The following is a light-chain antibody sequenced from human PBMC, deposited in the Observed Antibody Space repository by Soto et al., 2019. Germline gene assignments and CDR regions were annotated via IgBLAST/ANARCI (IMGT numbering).Light chain of an antibody. CDR2: EVT. Sequence: QSALTQPAAVSGSPGQSITISCTGTSSDVCGYDYVSWYQQHPGKAPKLMIYEVTNRPSGLSNRFSGSKSGNTASLTISGLQADDEADYYCSSYTSSSTLVFGGGTKLTVL. V-gene: IGLV2-14*01. J-gene: IGLJ2*01. CDR3: SSYTSSSTLV. CDR1: SSDVCGYDY.